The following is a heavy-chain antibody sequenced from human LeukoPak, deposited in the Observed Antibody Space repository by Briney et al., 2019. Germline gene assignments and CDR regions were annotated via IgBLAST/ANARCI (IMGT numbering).Heavy chain of an antibody. CDR3: TTVGFGSSYYYYYMDV. D-gene: IGHD3-10*01. CDR1: GFSFSNAW. Sequence: PGGTLRLSCAASGFSFSNAWMSWVRQAPGKGLEWVGRIKSKTDGWTTDYAAPVKGRFTISRDDSKNTLYLQMNSLKTEDTAVYYCTTVGFGSSYYYYYMDVWGKGTTVTISS. CDR2: IKSKTDGWTT. V-gene: IGHV3-15*01. J-gene: IGHJ6*03.